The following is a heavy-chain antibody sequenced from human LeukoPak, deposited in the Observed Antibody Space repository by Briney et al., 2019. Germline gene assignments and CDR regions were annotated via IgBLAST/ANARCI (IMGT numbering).Heavy chain of an antibody. D-gene: IGHD3-22*01. CDR1: GFPFSSYG. Sequence: GRSLRLSCAASGFPFSSYGMHWVRQDPGKGLEWVAVIWYDGSNKYYADSVKGRFTISRDNSKNTLYLQMNSLRAEDTAVYYCAREAGHYYDSSGYFDYWGQGTLVTVSS. J-gene: IGHJ4*02. CDR3: AREAGHYYDSSGYFDY. CDR2: IWYDGSNK. V-gene: IGHV3-30*19.